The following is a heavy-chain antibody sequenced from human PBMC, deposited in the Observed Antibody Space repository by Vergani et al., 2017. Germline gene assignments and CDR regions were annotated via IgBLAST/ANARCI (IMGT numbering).Heavy chain of an antibody. CDR1: ADSISSGSYY. V-gene: IGHV4-39*01. CDR2: IYYSGLT. Sequence: QLQLQQSGPGLVKPSETLFLTCTVSADSISSGSYYLGWTRHPPGKSLEWIGSIYYSGLTYDNPCRRSLVAISVNTSKNQFSLKVTSVTAAGTAVYFCARQRPGSGWSPGDFDDWGQGILVTVSS. CDR3: ARQRPGSGWSPGDFDD. J-gene: IGHJ4*02. D-gene: IGHD6-19*01.